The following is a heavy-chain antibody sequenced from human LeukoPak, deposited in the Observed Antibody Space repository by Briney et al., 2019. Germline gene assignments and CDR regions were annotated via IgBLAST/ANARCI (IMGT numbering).Heavy chain of an antibody. Sequence: SETLSLTCTVSGGSISSYYWSWIRQPPGKGLEWIGEINHSGSTNYNPSLKSRVTISVDTSKNQFSLKLSSVTAADTAVYYCARHGVAARPVDYWGQGTLVTVSS. J-gene: IGHJ4*02. CDR2: INHSGST. V-gene: IGHV4-34*01. D-gene: IGHD6-6*01. CDR3: ARHGVAARPVDY. CDR1: GGSISSYY.